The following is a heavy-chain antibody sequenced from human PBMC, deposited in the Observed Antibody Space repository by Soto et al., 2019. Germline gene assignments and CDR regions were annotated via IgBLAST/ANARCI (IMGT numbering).Heavy chain of an antibody. D-gene: IGHD1-26*01. CDR3: AGIYSGSPGGTLRY. CDR2: IYYSGST. CDR1: GGSISSGGYY. J-gene: IGHJ4*02. Sequence: QVQLQESGPGLVKPSQTLSLTCTVSGGSISSGGYYWSWIRQHPGKGLEWIGYIYYSGSTYYNPSLKTRVTIAGDTSKNQFSLKLSSVTAADTAVYYCAGIYSGSPGGTLRYWGQGTLVTVSS. V-gene: IGHV4-31*03.